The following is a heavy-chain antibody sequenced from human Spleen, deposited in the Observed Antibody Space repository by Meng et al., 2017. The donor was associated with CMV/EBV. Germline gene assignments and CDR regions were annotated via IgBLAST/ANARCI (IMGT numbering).Heavy chain of an antibody. CDR2: IKSDGTEE. CDR3: RRGHWDPV. V-gene: IGHV3-7*01. J-gene: IGHJ4*01. D-gene: IGHD1-26*01. CDR1: GFTFPAYW. Sequence: LSLSFAPSGFTFPAYWMNWVRQAPGRGLEWVANIKSDGTEENYVDSVKGRFTISRDNARNSVFLQMNSLRVEDTAVYFCRRGHWDPVWGRGALVTVSS.